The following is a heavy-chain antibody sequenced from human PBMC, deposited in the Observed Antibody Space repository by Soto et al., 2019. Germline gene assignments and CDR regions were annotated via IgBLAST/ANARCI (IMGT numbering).Heavy chain of an antibody. J-gene: IGHJ3*02. D-gene: IGHD2-8*01. Sequence: GGSLRLSCAASGFTFSSYGMHWVRQAPGKGLEWVAVISYDGSTKYYADSVKGRFTISRDNSKNTLYLQMKSLRAEDTAVYYCANPTNTGYCTNGVCQEDAFDIWGQGTMVTVSS. V-gene: IGHV3-30*18. CDR3: ANPTNTGYCTNGVCQEDAFDI. CDR2: ISYDGSTK. CDR1: GFTFSSYG.